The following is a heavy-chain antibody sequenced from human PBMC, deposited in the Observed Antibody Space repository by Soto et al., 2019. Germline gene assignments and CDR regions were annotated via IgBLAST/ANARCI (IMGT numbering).Heavy chain of an antibody. Sequence: PGGSLRLSCAASGFTFSSYAMSWVRQAPGKGLEWVSAISGSGGSTYYADSVKGRFTISRDNSKNTLYLQMNSLRAEDTAVYYCAKDAYSSSWYTTYYYYGMDVWGQGTTVTVSS. D-gene: IGHD6-13*01. V-gene: IGHV3-23*01. CDR3: AKDAYSSSWYTTYYYYGMDV. J-gene: IGHJ6*02. CDR1: GFTFSSYA. CDR2: ISGSGGST.